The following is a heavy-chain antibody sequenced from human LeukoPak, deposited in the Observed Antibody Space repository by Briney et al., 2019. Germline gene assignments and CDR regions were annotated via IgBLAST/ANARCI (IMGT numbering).Heavy chain of an antibody. CDR2: ISWNGHNI. CDR1: GFIFDDYA. V-gene: IGHV3-9*01. J-gene: IGHJ5*02. D-gene: IGHD3-22*01. CDR3: AKDPSYYYDSSGSGWFDL. Sequence: GGSLRLSCATSGFIFDDYAMHWVRQAPGKGLERVSGISWNGHNIKYADSVKGRFTISRDNAENSLYLQVNSLRAEDTALYFCAKDPSYYYDSSGSGWFDLWGQGTLVTVSS.